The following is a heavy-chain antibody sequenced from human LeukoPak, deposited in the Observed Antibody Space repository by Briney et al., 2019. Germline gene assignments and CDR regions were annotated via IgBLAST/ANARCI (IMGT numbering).Heavy chain of an antibody. V-gene: IGHV4-30-4*01. J-gene: IGHJ3*02. CDR1: GGSISSGDYY. CDR2: IYYSGST. D-gene: IGHD3-22*01. Sequence: SQTLSLTCTVSGGSISSGDYYWSWIRQPPGKGLEWIGYIYYSGSTYYNPSLKSRVTISVDTSKNQVSLKLSSVTAADTAVYYCARGGVDYDSSGYYLLAPSGAFDIWGQGTMVTVSS. CDR3: ARGGVDYDSSGYYLLAPSGAFDI.